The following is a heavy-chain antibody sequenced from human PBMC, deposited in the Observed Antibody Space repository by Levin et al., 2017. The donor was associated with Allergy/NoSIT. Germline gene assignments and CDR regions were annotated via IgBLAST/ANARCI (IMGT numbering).Heavy chain of an antibody. J-gene: IGHJ4*02. D-gene: IGHD3-10*01. CDR1: GFTFSSYA. CDR2: IDSSGDST. CDR3: AKEQHSYYGAGSPLRY. V-gene: IGHV3-23*01. Sequence: PGGSLRLSCAASGFTFSSYAMTWVRQAPGKGLEWVSTIDSSGDSTYYADSVKGRFTISRDNSKNTLYLQINSLRAEDTAVYYCAKEQHSYYGAGSPLRYWGQGTLVTVSS.